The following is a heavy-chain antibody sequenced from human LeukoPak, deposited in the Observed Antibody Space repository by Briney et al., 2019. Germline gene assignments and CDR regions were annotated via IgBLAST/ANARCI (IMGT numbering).Heavy chain of an antibody. V-gene: IGHV3-30-3*01. J-gene: IGHJ4*02. CDR1: GFTFTAYL. CDR2: MSSDGNAM. Sequence: GGSLRPSCAASGFTFTAYLIHWVRQAPGKGLEWVAVMSSDGNAMFYADSVKGRFTISRDNSKNTLYLQMNSLRAEDTAVYYCVRESEYYFDHSASFDYWGQGTLVTVSS. CDR3: VRESEYYFDHSASFDY. D-gene: IGHD3-22*01.